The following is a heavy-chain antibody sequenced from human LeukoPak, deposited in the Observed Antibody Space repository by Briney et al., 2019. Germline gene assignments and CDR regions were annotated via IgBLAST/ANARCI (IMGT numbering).Heavy chain of an antibody. Sequence: GGSLRLSCAASGFTFSSYSMNWVRQAPGKGLEWVSYISSSSSTIYYADSVKGRFTISRDNAKNSLYLQMNSLRAEDTAVYYCAREDDSSGYYYRYWGQGTLVTVSS. CDR3: AREDDSSGYYYRY. D-gene: IGHD3-22*01. CDR2: ISSSSSTI. CDR1: GFTFSSYS. V-gene: IGHV3-48*01. J-gene: IGHJ4*02.